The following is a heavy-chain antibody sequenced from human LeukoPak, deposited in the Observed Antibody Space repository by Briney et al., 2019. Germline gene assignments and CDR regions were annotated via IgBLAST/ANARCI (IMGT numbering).Heavy chain of an antibody. CDR1: GFTFSNYW. Sequence: GGSLRLSCAASGFTFSNYWINWVRQAPGKGLEWVANMNEYGSEKYYVDSVRGRFTISRDNAEDSLFLHMNSLRVEDTAVYRCARVLYGSRVNVIDSWGPGTLVTVSS. CDR3: ARVLYGSRVNVIDS. CDR2: MNEYGSEK. J-gene: IGHJ5*01. V-gene: IGHV3-7*01. D-gene: IGHD2-2*01.